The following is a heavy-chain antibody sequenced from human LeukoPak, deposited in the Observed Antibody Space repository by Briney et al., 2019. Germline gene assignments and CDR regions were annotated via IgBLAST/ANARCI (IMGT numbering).Heavy chain of an antibody. Sequence: SETLSLTCAVSGYCISSGYYWGGIRQPPGKGFEWIGSMYHSGSTDYNPSLKSRVTMSVDTSKNQFSLKLTSVTAADTAVYYCATSSAVAGTDYWGQGTLVTVSS. V-gene: IGHV4-38-2*01. J-gene: IGHJ4*02. CDR1: GYCISSGYY. CDR3: ATSSAVAGTDY. D-gene: IGHD6-19*01. CDR2: MYHSGST.